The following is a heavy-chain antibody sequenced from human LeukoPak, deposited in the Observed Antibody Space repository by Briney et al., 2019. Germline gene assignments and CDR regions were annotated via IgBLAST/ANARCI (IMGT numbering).Heavy chain of an antibody. J-gene: IGHJ6*03. D-gene: IGHD6-13*01. Sequence: PGGSLRLSCAASGFTFSSYSMNWVRQAPGKGREGVSSISSNSAYIYSADSVKGRFTTSRDNAKNSLYLQMNSLRAEDTAVYYCASRSRSSWYRESFRGYYYYMDVWGKGTTVTVSS. V-gene: IGHV3-21*01. CDR1: GFTFSSYS. CDR3: ASRSRSSWYRESFRGYYYYMDV. CDR2: ISSNSAYI.